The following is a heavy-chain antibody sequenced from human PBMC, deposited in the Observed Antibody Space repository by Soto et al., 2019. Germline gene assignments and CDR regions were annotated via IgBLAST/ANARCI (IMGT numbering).Heavy chain of an antibody. D-gene: IGHD2-8*02. CDR2: MSRTGDNT. CDR1: GFTFSIYA. CDR3: AKATATGGGAFDI. Sequence: GGSLRLSCAASGFTFSIYAMTWVRQSPGKGLEWVSSMSRTGDNTYYADSVKGRFTISRDNSKNTLYLQMNSLRAEDTAIYYCAKATATGGGAFDICGQGTMVTVSS. J-gene: IGHJ3*02. V-gene: IGHV3-23*01.